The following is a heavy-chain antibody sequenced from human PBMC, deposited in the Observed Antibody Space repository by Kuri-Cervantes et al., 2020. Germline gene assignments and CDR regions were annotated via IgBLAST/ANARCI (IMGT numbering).Heavy chain of an antibody. Sequence: GESLKISCAASGFTFSDYYMSWIRQAPGKGLEWVSYISSSGSTIYYADSVKGRFTISRDNAKNSLYLQMNSLRVEDTAVYYCARERPYGTDYWGQGTLVTVSS. CDR2: ISSSGSTI. D-gene: IGHD4-17*01. J-gene: IGHJ4*02. V-gene: IGHV3-11*04. CDR1: GFTFSDYY. CDR3: ARERPYGTDY.